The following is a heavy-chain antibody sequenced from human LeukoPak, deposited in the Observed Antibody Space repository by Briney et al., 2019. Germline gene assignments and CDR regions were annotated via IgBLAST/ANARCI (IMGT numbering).Heavy chain of an antibody. D-gene: IGHD6-19*01. Sequence: KFQGRVTITRDTSASTAYMELSSLRSEDTAVYYCARDRPGYSSGYDYWGRGTLVTVSS. CDR3: ARDRPGYSSGYDY. J-gene: IGHJ4*02. V-gene: IGHV1-3*01.